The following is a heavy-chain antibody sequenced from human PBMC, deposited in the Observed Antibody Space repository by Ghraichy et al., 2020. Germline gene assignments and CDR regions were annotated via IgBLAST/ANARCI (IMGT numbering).Heavy chain of an antibody. V-gene: IGHV4-39*07. CDR2: IYHSGST. Sequence: SQTLSLTCSVSGGSISSSHDYWGWIRQPPGKGLEWIGSIYHSGSTYYNPSLKNRVTISVDTSRNQFSLNLTFVTAADTALYYCARHSAVLRGVVQPFYFDNWGQGILVTVSS. J-gene: IGHJ4*02. D-gene: IGHD3-10*01. CDR1: GGSISSSHDY. CDR3: ARHSAVLRGVVQPFYFDN.